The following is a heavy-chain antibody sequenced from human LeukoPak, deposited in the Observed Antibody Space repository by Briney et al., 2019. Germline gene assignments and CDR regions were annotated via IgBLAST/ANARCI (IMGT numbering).Heavy chain of an antibody. CDR1: GFTFSSYA. CDR3: VRDGGNYWFDP. D-gene: IGHD4-23*01. J-gene: IGHJ5*02. CDR2: ISGSGGST. Sequence: GGSLRLSCAASGFTFSSYAMSWVRQAPGKGLEWVSAISGSGGSTYYADSVKGRFTISRDNSKNTLYLQMNSLRAEDTAVYYCVRDGGNYWFDPWGQGTLVTVSS. V-gene: IGHV3-23*01.